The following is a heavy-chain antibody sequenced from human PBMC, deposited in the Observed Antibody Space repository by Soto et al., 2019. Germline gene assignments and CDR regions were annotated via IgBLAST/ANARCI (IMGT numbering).Heavy chain of an antibody. Sequence: SQTLSLTCAITGDSVPSNSAGCSWVRQSPSIALEWLGRTYYSSKWYYEYAVSRRGQININPDTSKNQYSLPLHSVTPEETAVYFCARGEQYSGRIFGYWGQGTLVTV. J-gene: IGHJ4*01. CDR1: GDSVPSNSAG. V-gene: IGHV6-1*01. D-gene: IGHD1-26*01. CDR3: ARGEQYSGRIFGY. CDR2: TYYSSKWYY.